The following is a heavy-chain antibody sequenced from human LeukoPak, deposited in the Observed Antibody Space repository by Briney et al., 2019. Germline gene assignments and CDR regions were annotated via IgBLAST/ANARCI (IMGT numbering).Heavy chain of an antibody. V-gene: IGHV3-66*01. CDR1: GFTFSDYY. CDR3: ARDYYDSSGYHFSWYFDL. CDR2: IYSGGST. D-gene: IGHD3-22*01. J-gene: IGHJ2*01. Sequence: GGSLRLSCAASGFTFSDYYMSWVRQAPGKGLEWVSVIYSGGSTYYADSVKGRFTISRDNSKNTLYLQMNSLRAEDTAVYYCARDYYDSSGYHFSWYFDLWGRGTLVTVSS.